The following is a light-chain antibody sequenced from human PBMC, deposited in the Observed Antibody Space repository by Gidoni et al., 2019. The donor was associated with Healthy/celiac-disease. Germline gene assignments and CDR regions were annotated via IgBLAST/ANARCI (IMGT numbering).Light chain of an antibody. V-gene: IGLV1-40*01. CDR2: GNS. Sequence: PGLTKPHSVSGAPGQRVTISCTGSSSNIGAGYDVHWYQQLPGPAPKLLIYGNSNRSSGVPYRFSGSKSGTSASLAITGLQAEDEADYYCQSYDRSLSGVVFGGGTKLTVL. J-gene: IGLJ2*01. CDR3: QSYDRSLSGVV. CDR1: SSNIGAGYD.